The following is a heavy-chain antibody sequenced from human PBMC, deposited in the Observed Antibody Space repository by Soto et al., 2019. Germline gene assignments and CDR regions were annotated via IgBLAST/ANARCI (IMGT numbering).Heavy chain of an antibody. CDR1: GGSISSSSYY. D-gene: IGHD3-22*01. CDR3: ATQRTTTIEGFDY. Sequence: PSETLSLTCTVSGGSISSSSYYWGWIRQPPGKGLEWIGSIYYSGSTYYNPSLKSRVTISVDTSKNQFSLKLNSVTAADTAVYYCATQRTTTIEGFDYWGQGTLVTVSS. CDR2: IYYSGST. J-gene: IGHJ4*02. V-gene: IGHV4-39*07.